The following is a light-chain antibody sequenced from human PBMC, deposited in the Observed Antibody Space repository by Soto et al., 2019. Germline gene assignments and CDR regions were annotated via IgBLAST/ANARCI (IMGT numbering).Light chain of an antibody. J-gene: IGKJ1*01. CDR1: QSVSSSY. Sequence: EIVMTQSPATLSLSPVERATLSCRASQSVSSSYLAWYQQKPGQAPRLLIYGASSRATGIPDRFSGSGSGTDFTLTISRLEPEDFAVYYCQQYGSSPEWTFGQGTKVDI. CDR3: QQYGSSPEWT. CDR2: GAS. V-gene: IGKV3-20*01.